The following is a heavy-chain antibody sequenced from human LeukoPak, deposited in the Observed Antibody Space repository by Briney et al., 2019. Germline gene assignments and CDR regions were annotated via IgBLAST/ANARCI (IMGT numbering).Heavy chain of an antibody. CDR3: AGRVTGYSSGYVY. Sequence: PGGSLRLSCVASGITFSNYAVSWVRQAPEKGLDWVSVISGSAHKIRYADSVKGRFTISRDNSENIVYLQMNNLRAEDTVVYYCAGRVTGYSSGYVYWGQGTLVTVSS. D-gene: IGHD5-18*01. CDR2: ISGSAHKI. CDR1: GITFSNYA. J-gene: IGHJ4*02. V-gene: IGHV3-23*01.